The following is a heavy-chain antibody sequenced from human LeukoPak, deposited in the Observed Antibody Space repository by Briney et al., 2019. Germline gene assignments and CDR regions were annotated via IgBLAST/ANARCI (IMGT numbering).Heavy chain of an antibody. J-gene: IGHJ4*02. Sequence: TGGSLRLSCAASGFTFSSYAMSWVRQAPGKGLEWVANIKQDGSEKYYVDSVKGRFTISRDNAKNSLYLQMNSLRAEDTAVYYCARVRLVAGAYYFDYWGQGTLVTVSS. D-gene: IGHD6-19*01. CDR1: GFTFSSYA. CDR2: IKQDGSEK. V-gene: IGHV3-7*01. CDR3: ARVRLVAGAYYFDY.